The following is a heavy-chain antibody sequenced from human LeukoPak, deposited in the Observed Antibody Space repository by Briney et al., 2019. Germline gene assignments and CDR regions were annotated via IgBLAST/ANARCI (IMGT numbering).Heavy chain of an antibody. V-gene: IGHV7-4-1*02. CDR3: ARATYSSGWYFDY. CDR1: GYTFTSYA. CDR2: INTNTGNP. J-gene: IGHJ4*02. Sequence: ASVTVSCTASGYTFTSYAMNWVRQAPGQGLEWMGWINTNTGNPTYAQGFTGRFVFSLDTSVSTVYLQISSLKAEDIAVYYCARATYSSGWYFDYWGQGTLVTVSS. D-gene: IGHD6-19*01.